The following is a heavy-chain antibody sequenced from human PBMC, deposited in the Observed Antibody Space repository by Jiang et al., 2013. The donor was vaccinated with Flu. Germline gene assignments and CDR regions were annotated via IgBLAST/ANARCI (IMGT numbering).Heavy chain of an antibody. Sequence: QTLSLTCAISGDSVSSNSVTWNWLRQSPSRGLEWLGRTYYRSKWFYNYAVFVKSRISINPDTSKNQFSLQLNSVTPDDTAVYYCARGLLRSGMGVWGQGTTVTGSS. CDR1: GDSVSSNSVT. V-gene: IGHV6-1*01. D-gene: IGHD3-16*01. J-gene: IGHJ6*02. CDR3: ARGLLRSGMGV. CDR2: TYYRSKWFY.